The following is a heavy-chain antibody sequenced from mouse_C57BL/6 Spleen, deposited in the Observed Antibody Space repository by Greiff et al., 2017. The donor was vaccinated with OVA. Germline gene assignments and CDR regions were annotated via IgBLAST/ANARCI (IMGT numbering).Heavy chain of an antibody. V-gene: IGHV1-54*01. CDR3: ARSRHYFDY. D-gene: IGHD3-3*01. CDR2: INPGSGGT. Sequence: VKLQQSGAELVRPGTSVKVSCKASGYAFTNYLIEWVKRRPGQGLEWIGVINPGSGGTNYNEKFKGKATLTADKSSSTAYMQLSSLTSEDSAVYFCARSRHYFDYWGQGTTLTVSS. CDR1: GYAFTNYL. J-gene: IGHJ2*01.